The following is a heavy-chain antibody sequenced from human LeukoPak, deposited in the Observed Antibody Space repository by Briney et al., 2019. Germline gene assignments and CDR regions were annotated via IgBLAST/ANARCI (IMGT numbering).Heavy chain of an antibody. D-gene: IGHD3-9*01. CDR3: VKDADYDILTGYYTPDY. V-gene: IGHV3-64D*06. J-gene: IGHJ4*02. CDR2: ISSNGGST. Sequence: PGGSLRLSCSASGFTFSSYAMHWVRQAPGKGLEYVSAISSNGGSTYYADSVKGRFTISRDNSKNTLYLQMSSLRAEDTAVYYCVKDADYDILTGYYTPDYWGQGTLVPVSS. CDR1: GFTFSSYA.